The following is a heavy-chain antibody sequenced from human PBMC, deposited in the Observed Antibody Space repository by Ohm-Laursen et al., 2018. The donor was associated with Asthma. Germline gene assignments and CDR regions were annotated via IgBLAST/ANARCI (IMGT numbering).Heavy chain of an antibody. CDR1: GFTFRSYA. CDR3: ARGGYYCSSTSCYGGYFDY. D-gene: IGHD2-2*01. Sequence: SLRLSCTASGFTFRSYAMHWVRQAPGKGLEWVAVGGSYYDGGLKYYADSVNGRFTVSRDDSKNTLYLQMNSLRAEDTAVYYCARGGYYCSSTSCYGGYFDYWGQGTLVTVSS. V-gene: IGHV3-30-3*01. J-gene: IGHJ4*02. CDR2: GGSYYDGGLK.